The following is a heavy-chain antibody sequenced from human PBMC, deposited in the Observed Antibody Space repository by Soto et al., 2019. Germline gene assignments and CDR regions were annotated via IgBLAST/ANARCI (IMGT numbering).Heavy chain of an antibody. D-gene: IGHD5-12*01. CDR3: AKNSAATIRVGYDY. V-gene: IGHV3-23*01. CDR1: GFTFSSYP. Sequence: EVQLLESGGGLAQTGESLRLSCAASGFTFSSYPMSWVRQAPGQGLEWVSGIVASGGITYYADSVKGRFTISRDNSKNTVYLQMNILRAEDTAVYYCAKNSAATIRVGYDYWGQGALVTVSS. CDR2: IVASGGIT. J-gene: IGHJ4*02.